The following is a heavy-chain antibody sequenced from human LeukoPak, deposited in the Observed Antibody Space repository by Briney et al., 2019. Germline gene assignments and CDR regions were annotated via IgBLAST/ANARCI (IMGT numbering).Heavy chain of an antibody. D-gene: IGHD3-10*01. CDR2: IYYSGST. V-gene: IGHV4-59*08. J-gene: IGHJ5*02. CDR1: GGSISSYY. CDR3: ARLSGSGSYYNVWGSWFDP. Sequence: SETLSLTCTVSGGSISSYYWSWIRQPPGKGLEWIGYIYYSGSTNYNPSLKSRVTISVDTSKNQFSLKLSSVTAADTAVYYCARLSGSGSYYNVWGSWFDPWGQGTLVTVSS.